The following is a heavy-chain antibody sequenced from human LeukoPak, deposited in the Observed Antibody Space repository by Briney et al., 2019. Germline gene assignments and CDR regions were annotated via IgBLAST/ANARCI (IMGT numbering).Heavy chain of an antibody. CDR2: IYYSGST. CDR1: GGSISRYY. CDR3: ASDITGTTKYAFDI. V-gene: IGHV4-59*08. Sequence: SETLSLTCTVSGGSISRYYGSWIRQPPGKGLEWIGYIYYSGSTNYNPSLKSRVTISVDTSKNQFSLKLSSVTAADTAIYYCASDITGTTKYAFDIWGQGTMVTVSS. J-gene: IGHJ3*02. D-gene: IGHD1-14*01.